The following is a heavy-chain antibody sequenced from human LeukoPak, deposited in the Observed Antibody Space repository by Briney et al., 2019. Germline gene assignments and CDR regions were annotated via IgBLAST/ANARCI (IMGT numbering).Heavy chain of an antibody. J-gene: IGHJ5*02. Sequence: ASVKVSCKASGYTFTGYYMHWVRQAPGQGLELMGWINPNSGGTNYAQKFQGRVTMTRDTSISTAYMELSRLRSDDTAVYYCARDGSRERGTGTYNWFDPWGQGTLVTVSS. D-gene: IGHD1-7*01. CDR1: GYTFTGYY. CDR2: INPNSGGT. CDR3: ARDGSRERGTGTYNWFDP. V-gene: IGHV1-2*02.